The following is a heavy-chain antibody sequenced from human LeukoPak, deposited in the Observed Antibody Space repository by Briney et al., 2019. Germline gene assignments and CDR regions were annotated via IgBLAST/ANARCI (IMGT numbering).Heavy chain of an antibody. V-gene: IGHV4-39*07. J-gene: IGHJ4*02. CDR1: GGSISSSSYY. Sequence: SETLSLTCTVSGGSISSSSYYWGWIRQPPGKGLEWIGEINHSGSTNYNPPLKSRVTISVDTSKNQFSLKLISVTAADTAVYYCARETAGYWGQGTLVTVSS. CDR3: ARETAGY. CDR2: INHSGST. D-gene: IGHD6-13*01.